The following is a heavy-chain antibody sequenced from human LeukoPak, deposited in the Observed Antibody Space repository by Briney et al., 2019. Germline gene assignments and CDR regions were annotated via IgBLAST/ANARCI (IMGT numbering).Heavy chain of an antibody. D-gene: IGHD3-22*01. CDR3: ARDLVTSLYYYDSSGYTPHRRPPPTEYYMDV. CDR2: ISAYNGNT. V-gene: IGHV1-18*01. J-gene: IGHJ6*03. CDR1: GYTFTSYG. Sequence: ASVKVSCRASGYTFTSYGISWVRQAPGQGLEWMGWISAYNGNTNYAQKLQGRVTMTTDTSTSTAYMELRSLRSGDTAVYYCARDLVTSLYYYDSSGYTPHRRPPPTEYYMDVWGKGTTVTVSS.